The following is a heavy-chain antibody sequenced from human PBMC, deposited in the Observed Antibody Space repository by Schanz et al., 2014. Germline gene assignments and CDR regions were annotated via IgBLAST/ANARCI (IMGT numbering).Heavy chain of an antibody. Sequence: QVQLVESGGGLVKPGGSLRLSCAASGFTFSDYYMSWIRQAPGKGLEWVSYISGTTTYTNYADSVKGRFTISRDNAKNSLFLQMNSLRVEDTAVYYCAKDPSHGDYDYYFDYWGQGTLXTVSS. CDR2: ISGTTTYT. CDR3: AKDPSHGDYDYYFDY. D-gene: IGHD3-22*01. J-gene: IGHJ4*02. CDR1: GFTFSDYY. V-gene: IGHV3-11*05.